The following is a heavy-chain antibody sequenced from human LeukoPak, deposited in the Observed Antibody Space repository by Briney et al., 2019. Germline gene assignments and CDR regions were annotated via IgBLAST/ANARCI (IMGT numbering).Heavy chain of an antibody. Sequence: PGGSLRLSCAASGFTFSSYAMSWVRQAPGKGLEWVSAISGSGGSTYYADSVKGRFTISRDNSKNTLYLQMNSLRAEDTAVYYCAKERDPVLRFLEWLSGDFGYWGQGTLVTVSS. CDR3: AKERDPVLRFLEWLSGDFGY. J-gene: IGHJ4*02. CDR1: GFTFSSYA. V-gene: IGHV3-23*01. CDR2: ISGSGGST. D-gene: IGHD3-3*01.